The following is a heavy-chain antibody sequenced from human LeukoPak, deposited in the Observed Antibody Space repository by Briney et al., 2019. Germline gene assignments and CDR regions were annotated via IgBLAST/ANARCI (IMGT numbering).Heavy chain of an antibody. CDR2: LSHDGDTT. D-gene: IGHD3-3*01. CDR1: GYAFTTFG. Sequence: GGSLRLSCAAPGYAFTTFGISRVRQAPEKGLDWVSGLSHDGDTTCYADSVKGRFIISRDNSKNTLYLQMSNLKAEDTAVYHCTKGRLRFHSWGQGTLVTVSS. J-gene: IGHJ4*02. V-gene: IGHV3-23*01. CDR3: TKGRLRFHS.